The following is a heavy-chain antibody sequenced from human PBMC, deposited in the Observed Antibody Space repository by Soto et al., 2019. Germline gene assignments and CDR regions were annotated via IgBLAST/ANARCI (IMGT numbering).Heavy chain of an antibody. J-gene: IGHJ4*02. V-gene: IGHV3-23*01. CDR1: GFPFSVTV. Sequence: GLTCIDSGFPFSVTVMSWVRRAQGRGLELVSGISADGYSTYYSGSVKGRFTVSRDNSKSTLYLQMDNLGVDDTAVYYCPYSGYWGQGSVVTVSS. CDR3: PYSGY. CDR2: ISADGYST.